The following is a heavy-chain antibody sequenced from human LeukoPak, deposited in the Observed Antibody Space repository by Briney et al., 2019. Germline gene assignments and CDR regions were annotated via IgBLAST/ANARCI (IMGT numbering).Heavy chain of an antibody. CDR1: GFTFSDHY. CDR3: AKGYYDYVWGSYYFDY. J-gene: IGHJ4*02. V-gene: IGHV3-23*01. CDR2: ISGSGGST. Sequence: EGSLRLSCAASGFTFSDHYMDWVRQAPGKGLEWVSAISGSGGSTYYADSVKGRFTISRDNSRDTLYLQMNSLRAEDTAVYYCAKGYYDYVWGSYYFDYWGQGTLVTVSS. D-gene: IGHD3-16*01.